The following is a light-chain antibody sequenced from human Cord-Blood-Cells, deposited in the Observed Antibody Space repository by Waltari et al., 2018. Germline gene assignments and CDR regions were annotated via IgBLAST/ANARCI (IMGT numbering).Light chain of an antibody. CDR1: QSISSY. J-gene: IGKJ4*01. CDR2: AAS. CDR3: QQSYSTPPLT. V-gene: IGKV1-39*01. Sequence: DIQMTKSPSSLSASVADRVTITCRASQSISSYLNWYQQKPGKAPKLLIYAASSLQSGVPSRFSGSGSGTDFTLTISSLQPEDFATYYCQQSYSTPPLTFGGGTKVEIK.